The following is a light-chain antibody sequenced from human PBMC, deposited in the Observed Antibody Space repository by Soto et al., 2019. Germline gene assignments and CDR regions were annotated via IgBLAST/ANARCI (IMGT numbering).Light chain of an antibody. J-gene: IGKJ3*01. CDR1: QTIIRY. V-gene: IGKV1-39*01. Sequence: DIQMTQSPSSLSASVGDRVTITCRASQTIIRYLNWYQQKPGRAPNLLIYAASSLHTGVPSRFSASGSGTEFTLPISSLQPEDSATYYWQQSYSTLFPFGPGTRVEIK. CDR3: QQSYSTLFP. CDR2: AAS.